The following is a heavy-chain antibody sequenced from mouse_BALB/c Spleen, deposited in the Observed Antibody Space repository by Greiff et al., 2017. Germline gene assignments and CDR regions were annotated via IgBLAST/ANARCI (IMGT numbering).Heavy chain of an antibody. Sequence: VQLQQSGAELVRPGTSVKISCKASGYTFTNYWLGWVKQRPGHGLEWIGDIYPGGGYTNYNEKFKGKATLTADTSSSTAYMQLSSLTSEDSAVYFCARQACYGNYRGWFDYWGQGTPVTVSA. CDR2: IYPGGGYT. J-gene: IGHJ3*01. D-gene: IGHD2-1*01. V-gene: IGHV1-63*02. CDR1: GYTFTNYW. CDR3: ARQACYGNYRGWFDY.